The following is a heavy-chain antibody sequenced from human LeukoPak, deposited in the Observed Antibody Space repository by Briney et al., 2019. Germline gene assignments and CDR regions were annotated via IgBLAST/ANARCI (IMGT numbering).Heavy chain of an antibody. CDR1: GGTFSSYA. J-gene: IGHJ4*02. D-gene: IGHD3-3*01. V-gene: IGHV1-69*01. CDR2: IIPIFGTA. Sequence: SVKVSCKASGGTFSSYAISWVRQAPGQGLEWMGGIIPIFGTANYAQKFQGRVTITADESTSTAYMELSSLRSEDTAVYYCARTSSGYDFWSGYYYFDYWGQGTLVTVSS. CDR3: ARTSSGYDFWSGYYYFDY.